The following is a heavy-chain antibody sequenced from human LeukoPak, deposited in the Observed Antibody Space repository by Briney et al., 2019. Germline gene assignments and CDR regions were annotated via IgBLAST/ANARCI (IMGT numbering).Heavy chain of an antibody. Sequence: ASVKVSCKASGYTFTSYGISWVRQAPGQGLEWMGWISAYNGNTNYAQKLQGRVTMTTDTSTSTAYMELRSLRSDDTAVYYCAREIADLGYCSSTSCYLNYYYGMDVWGQGTTVTVSS. J-gene: IGHJ6*02. CDR3: AREIADLGYCSSTSCYLNYYYGMDV. CDR1: GYTFTSYG. CDR2: ISAYNGNT. V-gene: IGHV1-18*01. D-gene: IGHD2-2*01.